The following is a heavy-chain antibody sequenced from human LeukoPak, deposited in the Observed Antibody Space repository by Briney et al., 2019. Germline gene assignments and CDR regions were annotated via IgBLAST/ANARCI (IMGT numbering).Heavy chain of an antibody. V-gene: IGHV3-15*01. CDR1: GFTFSIYT. J-gene: IGHJ4*02. Sequence: PGGSLRLSCVASGFTFSIYTMSWVRQAPGKGLEWVGRIKPKTDGETTEYAAPVKDRFSISRDDSKSMMYLQMNSLKTEDTAVYYCITPLPYSAQGGQGTLVTVSS. CDR2: IKPKTDGETT. CDR3: ITPLPYSAQ. D-gene: IGHD2-21*01.